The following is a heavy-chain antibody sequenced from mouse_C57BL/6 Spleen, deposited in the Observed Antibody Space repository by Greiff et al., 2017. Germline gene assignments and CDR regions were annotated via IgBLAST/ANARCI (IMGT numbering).Heavy chain of an antibody. V-gene: IGHV1-69*01. Sequence: QVQLQQPGAELVMPGASVKLSCKASGYTFTSYWMHWVKQRPGQGLEWIGEIDPSDSYTNYNQKFKGKSTLTVDKSSSTAYMQLSSLTSEDSAVYYCALSNYVNFDYWGQGTTLTVSS. CDR1: GYTFTSYW. CDR3: ALSNYVNFDY. CDR2: IDPSDSYT. D-gene: IGHD2-5*01. J-gene: IGHJ2*01.